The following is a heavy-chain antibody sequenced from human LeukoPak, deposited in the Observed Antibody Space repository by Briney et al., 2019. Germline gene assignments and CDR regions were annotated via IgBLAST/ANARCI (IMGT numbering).Heavy chain of an antibody. Sequence: SETLSLTCAVYGGSFSGYYWSWIRQPPGKGLEWIGEINHSGSTNYNPSLKSQVTISVDTSKNQFSLKLSSVTAADTAVYYCAREGLIAAAGNDAFDIWGQGTMVTVSS. J-gene: IGHJ3*02. CDR1: GGSFSGYY. CDR3: AREGLIAAAGNDAFDI. V-gene: IGHV4-34*01. D-gene: IGHD6-13*01. CDR2: INHSGST.